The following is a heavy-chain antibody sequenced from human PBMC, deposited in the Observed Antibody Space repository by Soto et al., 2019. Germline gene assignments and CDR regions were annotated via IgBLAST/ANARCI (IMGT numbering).Heavy chain of an antibody. CDR3: ASDGWVRFLEWSTRFNDX. Sequence: ASVKVSCKASGYTFTSYGISWVRQAPGQGLEWMGWISAYNGNTNYAQKLQGRVTMTTDTSTSTAYMELRSLRSDDTAVYYCASDGWVRFLEWSTRFNDXWGQGTLVTVSX. D-gene: IGHD3-3*01. CDR1: GYTFTSYG. V-gene: IGHV1-18*04. CDR2: ISAYNGNT. J-gene: IGHJ4*02.